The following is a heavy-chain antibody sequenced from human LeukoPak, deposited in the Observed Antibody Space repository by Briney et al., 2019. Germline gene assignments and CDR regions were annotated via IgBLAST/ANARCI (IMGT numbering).Heavy chain of an antibody. Sequence: GGSLRLSCAASGFTFSTYEMNWVRQAPGEGLEWVSYISSTGSNIYYADSVKGRFTISRDNAKNSLYLLMDSLRTEDTAVYYCAATYYYDGSGDYWGQGTLVTVSS. CDR2: ISSTGSNI. J-gene: IGHJ4*02. D-gene: IGHD3-22*01. CDR3: AATYYYDGSGDY. V-gene: IGHV3-48*03. CDR1: GFTFSTYE.